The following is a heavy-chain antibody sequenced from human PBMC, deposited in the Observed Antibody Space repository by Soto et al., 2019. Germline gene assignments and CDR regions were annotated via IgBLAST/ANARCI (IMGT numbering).Heavy chain of an antibody. CDR2: ISYDGSNK. V-gene: IGHV3-30*18. CDR1: GFTFSSYG. Sequence: QVQLVESGGGVVQPGRSLRLSCAASGFTFSSYGMHWVRQAPGKGLEWVAVISYDGSNKYYADSVKSRFTISRDNSKNTLYLQMNSLRAEDTAVYYCAKAITMISYWGQGTLVTVSS. CDR3: AKAITMISY. J-gene: IGHJ4*02. D-gene: IGHD3-22*01.